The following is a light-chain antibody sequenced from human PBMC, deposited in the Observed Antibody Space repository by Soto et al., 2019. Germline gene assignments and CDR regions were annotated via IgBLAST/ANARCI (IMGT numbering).Light chain of an antibody. CDR1: QRISNN. Sequence: EIVMTQSPATLSVSPGERATLSCRASQRISNNLAWYQQKAGQAPRLLIYGASTRPTGIPARFSGSGSETEYTLTISSLQSEDFAVYYCHQYNNWPPYTFGQGTKLEIK. V-gene: IGKV3-15*01. CDR2: GAS. J-gene: IGKJ2*01. CDR3: HQYNNWPPYT.